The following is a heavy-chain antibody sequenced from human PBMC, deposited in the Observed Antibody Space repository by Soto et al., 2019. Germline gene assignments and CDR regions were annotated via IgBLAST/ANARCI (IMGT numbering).Heavy chain of an antibody. D-gene: IGHD2-15*01. V-gene: IGHV3-49*03. CDR2: IRSKAYGGTT. CDR1: GFTFGDYA. J-gene: IGHJ6*03. Sequence: GGSLRLSCTASGFTFGDYAMSWFRQAPGKGLEWVGFIRSKAYGGTTEYAASVKGRFTISRDDSKSIAYLQMNSLKTEDTAVYYCTRDCSGGSCYGHYYYYMDVWGKGTTVTVSS. CDR3: TRDCSGGSCYGHYYYYMDV.